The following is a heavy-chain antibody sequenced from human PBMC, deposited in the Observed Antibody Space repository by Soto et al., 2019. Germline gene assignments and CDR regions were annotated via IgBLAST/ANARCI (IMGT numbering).Heavy chain of an antibody. CDR1: GGSISSYY. J-gene: IGHJ5*02. CDR2: IYYSGST. CDR3: AREEGHYDYIWGSHHQNWFDP. Sequence: PSETLSLTCTVSGGSISSYYWSWIRQPPGKGLEWIGYIYYSGSTNYNPSLKSRVTISVDTSKNQFSLKLSSVTAADTAVYYCAREEGHYDYIWGSHHQNWFDPWGQGTLVTVSS. V-gene: IGHV4-59*12. D-gene: IGHD3-16*01.